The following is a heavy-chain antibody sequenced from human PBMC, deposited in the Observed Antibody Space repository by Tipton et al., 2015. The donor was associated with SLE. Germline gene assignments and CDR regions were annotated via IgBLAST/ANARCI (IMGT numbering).Heavy chain of an antibody. Sequence: TLSLTCTVSGGSISSYYWSWIRQPPGKGLEWIGEINHSGSTNYNPSLKSRVTISVDTSKNQFSLKLSSVTAADTAVYYCARGGAFLAAAFDFDYWGQGTLVTVSS. V-gene: IGHV4-34*01. J-gene: IGHJ4*02. CDR3: ARGGAFLAAAFDFDY. CDR1: GGSISSYY. CDR2: INHSGST. D-gene: IGHD6-13*01.